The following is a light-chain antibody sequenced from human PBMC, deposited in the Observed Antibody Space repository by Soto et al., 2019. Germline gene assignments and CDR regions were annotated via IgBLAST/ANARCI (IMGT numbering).Light chain of an antibody. CDR2: WAS. J-gene: IGKJ5*01. CDR3: QQYYSIPIT. CDR1: QSVLYSSNNKNY. Sequence: DIVMTQSPDSLAVSLGERATINCKSSQSVLYSSNNKNYLTWYQQKPGQHPKLLVYWASTRESGVPDRFSGSGSRTDFTLTISSLQAEDVAVYYCQQYYSIPITFGQGTRLEIK. V-gene: IGKV4-1*01.